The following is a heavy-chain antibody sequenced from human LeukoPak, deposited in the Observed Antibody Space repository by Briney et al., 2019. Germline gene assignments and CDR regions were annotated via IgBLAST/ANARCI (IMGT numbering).Heavy chain of an antibody. CDR1: GGSISGYY. CDR3: ARDGGTAYFDH. D-gene: IGHD2-8*02. V-gene: IGHV4-4*07. J-gene: IGHJ4*02. CDR2: MYTTGST. Sequence: SETLSLTCTVSGGSISGYYWTWIRQPAGKGLEWIGRMYTTGSTDYNPSLKSRVTMSVDTSTNQFCLKLRSVTAADTAVYYCARDGGTAYFDHWGQGTLVTVSS.